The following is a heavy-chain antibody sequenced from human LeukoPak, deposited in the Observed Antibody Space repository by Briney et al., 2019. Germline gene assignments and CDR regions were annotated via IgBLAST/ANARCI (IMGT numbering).Heavy chain of an antibody. Sequence: SETLSLTCTVSGGSISSYYWSWIRQPPGKGLEWIGYIYYGGSTNYNPSLKSRVTISVDTSKNQFSLKLSSVTAADTAVYYCARTWLRLAFDIWGQGTMVTVSS. CDR2: IYYGGST. J-gene: IGHJ3*02. V-gene: IGHV4-59*01. CDR1: GGSISSYY. CDR3: ARTWLRLAFDI. D-gene: IGHD5-12*01.